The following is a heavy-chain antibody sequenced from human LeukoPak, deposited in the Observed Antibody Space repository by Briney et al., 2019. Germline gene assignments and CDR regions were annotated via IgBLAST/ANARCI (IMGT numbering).Heavy chain of an antibody. CDR1: GFTFSSYW. V-gene: IGHV3-7*01. J-gene: IGHJ4*02. D-gene: IGHD2-2*01. CDR2: IKQDGSEQ. Sequence: GGSLRLSCAASGFTFSSYWMTWVRQAPGKGLEWVANIKQDGSEQDYVDSVKGRFTISRDNAKNSLYLQMNSLRAEDTAVYYCANHLACGSTSCPSFDYWGQGTLVTVSS. CDR3: ANHLACGSTSCPSFDY.